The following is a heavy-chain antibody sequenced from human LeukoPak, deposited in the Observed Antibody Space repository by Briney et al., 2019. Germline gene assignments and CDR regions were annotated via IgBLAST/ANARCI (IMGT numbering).Heavy chain of an antibody. J-gene: IGHJ4*02. CDR3: ARSPMPPFYGGNRFRHFDY. D-gene: IGHD4-23*01. CDR2: INHSGST. Sequence: KPSETLSLTCAVYGGSFSGYYWSWIRQPPGKGLEWIGEINHSGSTNYNPSLKSRVTISVDTSKNQFSLKLSSVTAADTAVYYCARSPMPPFYGGNRFRHFDYWGQGTLVTVSS. V-gene: IGHV4-34*01. CDR1: GGSFSGYY.